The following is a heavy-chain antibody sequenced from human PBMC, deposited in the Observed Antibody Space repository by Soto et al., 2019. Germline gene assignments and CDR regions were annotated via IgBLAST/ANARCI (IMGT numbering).Heavy chain of an antibody. Sequence: EVQLVESGGGLVKPGGSLRLSCAASGFTLTKYSMKWVRQAPGKGLEWVSSISSTTNYIYYGDSMKGRFTISRDNAKNSLYLEMNSLRAEDTAVYYCARESEDLTSNFDYWGQGTLVTVSS. CDR1: GFTLTKYS. V-gene: IGHV3-21*06. CDR3: ARESEDLTSNFDY. CDR2: ISSTTNYI. J-gene: IGHJ4*02.